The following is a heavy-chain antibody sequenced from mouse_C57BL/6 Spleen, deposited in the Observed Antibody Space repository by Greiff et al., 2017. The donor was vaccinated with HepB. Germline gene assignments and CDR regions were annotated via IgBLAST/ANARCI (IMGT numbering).Heavy chain of an antibody. CDR2: IDPANGTT. CDR1: GFNIKNTY. D-gene: IGHD2-1*01. Sequence: EVQLQQSVAELVRPGASVKLSCTASGFNIKNTYMHWVKQRPEQGLEWIGRIDPANGTTKYAPKFQGKTTITADTSSNTAYLQLSSLTSEDTAIYYCAMHDYGNPYFDYWGQGTTLTVSS. J-gene: IGHJ2*01. CDR3: AMHDYGNPYFDY. V-gene: IGHV14-3*01.